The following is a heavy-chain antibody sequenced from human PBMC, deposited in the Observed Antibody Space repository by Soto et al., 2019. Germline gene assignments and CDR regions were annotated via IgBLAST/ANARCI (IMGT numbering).Heavy chain of an antibody. Sequence: ASVKVSCKASGYTFTSYGISWVRQAPGQGLEWMGWISAYNGNTNYAQKLQGRVTMTTDTSTSTAYMELRSLRPDDTAVYYCARDGGYDILTGYYPFDYWGQGTLVTVSS. J-gene: IGHJ4*02. CDR2: ISAYNGNT. D-gene: IGHD3-9*01. CDR1: GYTFTSYG. CDR3: ARDGGYDILTGYYPFDY. V-gene: IGHV1-18*01.